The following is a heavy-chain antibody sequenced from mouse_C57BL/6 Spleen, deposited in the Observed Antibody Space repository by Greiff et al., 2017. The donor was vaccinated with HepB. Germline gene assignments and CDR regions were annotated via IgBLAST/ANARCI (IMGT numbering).Heavy chain of an antibody. J-gene: IGHJ4*01. Sequence: EVKLVESGGGLVKPGGSLKLSCAASGFTFSSYAMSWVRQTPEKRLEWVATISDGGSYTYYPDNVKGRFTISRDNAKNNLYLQMSHLKSEDTAMYYCARDGMITDYAMDYWGQGTSVTVSS. V-gene: IGHV5-4*01. CDR3: ARDGMITDYAMDY. CDR2: ISDGGSYT. CDR1: GFTFSSYA. D-gene: IGHD2-4*01.